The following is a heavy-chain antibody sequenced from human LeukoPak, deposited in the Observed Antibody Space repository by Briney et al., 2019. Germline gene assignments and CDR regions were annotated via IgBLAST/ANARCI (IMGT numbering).Heavy chain of an antibody. CDR3: ARFGGGDWLYNYGMDV. V-gene: IGHV3-74*01. D-gene: IGHD2-21*02. Sequence: PGGSLRLSCAASGFTFSSYWMHWVRQAPGKGLVWVSRINSDGSSTSYADSVKGRFTISRDNAKNTLYLQMNSPRAEDTAVYYCARFGGGDWLYNYGMDVWGQGTTVTVSS. J-gene: IGHJ6*02. CDR2: INSDGSST. CDR1: GFTFSSYW.